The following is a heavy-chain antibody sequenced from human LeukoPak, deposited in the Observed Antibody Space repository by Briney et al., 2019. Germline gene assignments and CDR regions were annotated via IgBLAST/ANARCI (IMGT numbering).Heavy chain of an antibody. CDR1: GFTFSSYW. V-gene: IGHV3-33*08. D-gene: IGHD5-18*01. Sequence: GGSLRLSCAASGFTFSSYWMHWVRQAPGKGLEWVAVIWYDGSNKYYADSVKGRFTISRDNSKNTLYLQMNSLRAEDTAVYYCARGNLRGYSYGYDLDYWGQGTLVTVSS. CDR2: IWYDGSNK. J-gene: IGHJ4*02. CDR3: ARGNLRGYSYGYDLDY.